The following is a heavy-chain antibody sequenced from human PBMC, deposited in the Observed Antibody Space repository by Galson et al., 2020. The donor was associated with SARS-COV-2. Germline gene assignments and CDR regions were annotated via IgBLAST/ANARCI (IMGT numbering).Heavy chain of an antibody. D-gene: IGHD3-22*01. CDR1: GGPISSRSYY. J-gene: IGHJ1*01. CDR3: ARAPAYYYDSSGFPH. CDR2: IYASGST. V-gene: IGHV4-61*02. Sequence: SETLSLTCTVSGGPISSRSYYWTWIRQPAGKGLEWIGRIYASGSTHYNPSLQNRVTISVDTSKNQFSLKLSSVTAADTAVYYCARAPAYYYDSSGFPHWGQGTLVTVSS.